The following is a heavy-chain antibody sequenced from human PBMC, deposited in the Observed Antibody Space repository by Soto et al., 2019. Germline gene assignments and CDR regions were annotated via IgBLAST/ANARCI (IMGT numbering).Heavy chain of an antibody. D-gene: IGHD2-21*02. CDR3: VQSRCGGDCLQSYSSHSYYGLDV. Sequence: QITLKESGPTLVKPTQTLTLTCTFSGLSLSTTGVGVGWIRQPPGKALEWLALIYWDDDKRYSPSLKSRLTSSKVTSKSHVVLTMTNMDPVDTATYSCVQSRCGGDCLQSYSSHSYYGLDVWGQGTTVTVSS. CDR1: GLSLSTTGVG. CDR2: IYWDDDK. J-gene: IGHJ6*02. V-gene: IGHV2-5*02.